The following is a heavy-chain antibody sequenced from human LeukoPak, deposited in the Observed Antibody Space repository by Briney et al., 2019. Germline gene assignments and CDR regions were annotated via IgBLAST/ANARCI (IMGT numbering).Heavy chain of an antibody. Sequence: GGSLRLSCAASGFTVSSNYMSWVRQAPGKGLEWVSVIYSGGSTYYADSVKGRFTISRDNSKNTLYLQMNSLRAEDTAVYYCAKAGGYSPLIYYYYYMDVWGKGTTVTVSS. CDR3: AKAGGYSPLIYYYYYMDV. CDR2: IYSGGST. D-gene: IGHD3-22*01. J-gene: IGHJ6*03. CDR1: GFTVSSNY. V-gene: IGHV3-66*01.